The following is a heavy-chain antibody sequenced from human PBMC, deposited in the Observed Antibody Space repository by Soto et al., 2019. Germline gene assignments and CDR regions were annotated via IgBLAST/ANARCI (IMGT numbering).Heavy chain of an antibody. J-gene: IGHJ6*02. Sequence: SETLSLTCTVSGGSISSDDYYWSWIRQPPGKGLEWIGYIYYSGSTYYNPSLKSRVTISVDTSKIQFSLKLSSVTAADTAVYYCARLPVTLVSGVTNSTSLDVSGHGATVTGS. CDR3: ARLPVTLVSGVTNSTSLDV. D-gene: IGHD3-10*01. V-gene: IGHV4-30-4*01. CDR1: GGSISSDDYY. CDR2: IYYSGST.